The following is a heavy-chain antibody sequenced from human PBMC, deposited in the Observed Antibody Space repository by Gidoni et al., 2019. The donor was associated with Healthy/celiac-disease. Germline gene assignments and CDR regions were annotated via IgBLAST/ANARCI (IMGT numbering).Heavy chain of an antibody. D-gene: IGHD3-22*01. CDR1: GYTFTSYG. V-gene: IGHV1-18*01. CDR3: ARDLGVYYYDSSGPLFDL. CDR2: ISAYNGNT. J-gene: IGHJ2*01. Sequence: QVQLVQSGAEVKKPGASVKVSCKASGYTFTSYGISWARQAPGQGLEWMGWISAYNGNTNYAQKLQGRVTMTTDTSTSTAYMELRSLRSDDTAVYYCARDLGVYYYDSSGPLFDLWGRGTLVTVSS.